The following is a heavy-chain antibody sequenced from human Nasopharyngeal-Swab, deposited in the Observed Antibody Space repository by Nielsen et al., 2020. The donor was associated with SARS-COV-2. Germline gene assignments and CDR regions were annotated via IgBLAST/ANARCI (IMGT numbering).Heavy chain of an antibody. V-gene: IGHV4-39*01. CDR2: IYYSGST. Sequence: RQPPGKGLEWIGRIYYSGSTYYNPSLKSRVTISVDTSKNQFSLKLSSVTAADTAVYYCASHRRGYSEDYGMDVWGQGTTVTVSS. J-gene: IGHJ6*02. D-gene: IGHD5-18*01. CDR3: ASHRRGYSEDYGMDV.